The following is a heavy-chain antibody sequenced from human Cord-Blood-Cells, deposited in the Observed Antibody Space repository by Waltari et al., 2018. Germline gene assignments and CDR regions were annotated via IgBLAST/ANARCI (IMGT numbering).Heavy chain of an antibody. Sequence: QVQLVQSGAEVKKPGSSVKVSCEASGGTVSSDESSWVRQATGQGPEWMGGIIPIFGTATYEQKFQGRVTITADKSTSTAYMELSSLRSEDTAVYYCATGGDCSSTSCFADNWFDPWGQGTLVTVSS. J-gene: IGHJ5*02. CDR3: ATGGDCSSTSCFADNWFDP. CDR1: GGTVSSDE. D-gene: IGHD2-2*01. V-gene: IGHV1-69*06. CDR2: IIPIFGTA.